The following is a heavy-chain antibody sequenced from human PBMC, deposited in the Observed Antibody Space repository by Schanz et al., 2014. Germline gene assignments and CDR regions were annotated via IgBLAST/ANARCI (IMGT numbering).Heavy chain of an antibody. CDR3: AKDAPYPFDL. J-gene: IGHJ2*01. CDR1: GFTFSGYS. Sequence: EVQLVESGGGLVQPGGSLRLSCAASGFTFSGYSMNWVRQAPGKGPEWVSYIRSSSTPIYYADSVKGRFTISRDNSKNTLYLQMNSLRAEDTAIYYCAKDAPYPFDLWGRGTLITVSS. V-gene: IGHV3-48*01. CDR2: IRSSSTPI.